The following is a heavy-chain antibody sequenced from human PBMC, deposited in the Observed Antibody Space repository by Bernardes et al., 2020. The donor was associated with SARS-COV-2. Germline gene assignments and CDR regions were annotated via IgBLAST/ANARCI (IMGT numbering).Heavy chain of an antibody. CDR2: IYYSGST. Sequence: SETLSLTCAVSGGSISSSNWWGWVRQPPGKGLEWIGYIYYSGSTNYNPSLKSRVTISVDTSKNQFSLKLSSVTAADTAVYYCARQLIQGSWLSVFDYWGQGTLVTVSS. V-gene: IGHV4-4*02. J-gene: IGHJ4*02. CDR3: ARQLIQGSWLSVFDY. D-gene: IGHD2-15*01. CDR1: GGSISSSNW.